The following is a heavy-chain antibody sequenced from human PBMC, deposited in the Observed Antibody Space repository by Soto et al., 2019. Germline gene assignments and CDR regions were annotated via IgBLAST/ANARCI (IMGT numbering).Heavy chain of an antibody. V-gene: IGHV4-34*01. CDR1: GGSFIGYC. J-gene: IGHJ4*02. Sequence: SETLSLTCAVYGGSFIGYCWSWIRQPPGKGLEWIGEIYHSGSTNYNPSLKSRVTISVDTSKNQFSLKLSSVTAADTAVYYCARGLKWGEGSSGFFLDYWGQGTLVTVSS. D-gene: IGHD3-22*01. CDR2: IYHSGST. CDR3: ARGLKWGEGSSGFFLDY.